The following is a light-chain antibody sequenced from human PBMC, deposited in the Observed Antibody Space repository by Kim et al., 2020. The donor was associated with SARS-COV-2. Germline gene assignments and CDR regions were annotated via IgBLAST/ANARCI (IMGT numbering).Light chain of an antibody. CDR3: NSRGSNDNVL. CDR2: GKN. J-gene: IGLJ2*01. CDR1: SLRSYY. Sequence: VALGQTVRITFQGDSLRSYYATWYQQKPGQAPIVVIYGKNNRPSGIPDRFSGSSSVDPASLTISGTQAGDDADYYCNSRGSNDNVLFGGGTQLTAL. V-gene: IGLV3-19*01.